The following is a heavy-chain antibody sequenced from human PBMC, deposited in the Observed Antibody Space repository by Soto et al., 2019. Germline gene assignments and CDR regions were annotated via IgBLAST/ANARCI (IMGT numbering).Heavy chain of an antibody. CDR1: GYSFTSYW. Sequence: GESLKISCKGSGYSFTSYWIGWVRQMPGKGLEWMGIIYPGDSDTRYSPSFQGQVTISADKSISTAYLQWSSLKASDTAMYYCARQLPYSSGRNMGGYEYNWFDPWGQGTLVTVSS. J-gene: IGHJ5*02. D-gene: IGHD6-19*01. V-gene: IGHV5-51*01. CDR3: ARQLPYSSGRNMGGYEYNWFDP. CDR2: IYPGDSDT.